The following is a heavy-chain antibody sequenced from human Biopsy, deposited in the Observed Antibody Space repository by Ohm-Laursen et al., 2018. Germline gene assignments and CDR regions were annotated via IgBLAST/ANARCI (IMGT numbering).Heavy chain of an antibody. CDR1: GFTFGDYY. CDR3: ARGGEGSGSFVKPPKTWFDP. Sequence: SLRLSCAASGFTFGDYYMSWIRQAPGKGLEWVSSISASSSYIHYADSVKGRFTVSRDNAKNSLYLQMNSLRTEDTAVYYCARGGEGSGSFVKPPKTWFDPWGQGTLVTVSS. CDR2: ISASSSYI. D-gene: IGHD3-10*01. J-gene: IGHJ5*02. V-gene: IGHV3-11*06.